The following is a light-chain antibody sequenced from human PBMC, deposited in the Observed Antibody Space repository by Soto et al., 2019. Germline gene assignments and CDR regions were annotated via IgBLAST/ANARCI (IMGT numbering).Light chain of an antibody. J-gene: IGKJ3*01. CDR2: GAS. Sequence: IVFTRCPGTLSLSPGERATLSCSASQSVGSSYLAWYQQKPGQAPRLLIYGASSRATGIPDRFSGSGSGTDFTLPISRLEPEDFAVCFCQQYGSSPRTFGPGTKVDIK. V-gene: IGKV3-20*01. CDR1: QSVGSSY. CDR3: QQYGSSPRT.